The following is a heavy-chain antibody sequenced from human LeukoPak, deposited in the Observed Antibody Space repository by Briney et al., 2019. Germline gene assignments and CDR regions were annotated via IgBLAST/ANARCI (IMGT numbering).Heavy chain of an antibody. J-gene: IGHJ3*02. CDR3: ARVYGDYVLKAFDI. D-gene: IGHD4-17*01. V-gene: IGHV3-30*02. CDR1: GFTFSSYG. CDR2: IRYDGSNK. Sequence: GGSLRLSCAASGFTFSSYGMHWVRQAPGKGLEWVAFIRYDGSNKYYADSVKGRFTISRDNAKNSLYLQMSSLRAEDTAVYYCARVYGDYVLKAFDIWGQGTMVTVSS.